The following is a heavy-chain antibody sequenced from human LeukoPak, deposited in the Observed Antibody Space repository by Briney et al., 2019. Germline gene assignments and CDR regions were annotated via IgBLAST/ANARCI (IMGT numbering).Heavy chain of an antibody. CDR1: GGSISSGGYY. CDR2: IYYSGST. V-gene: IGHV4-31*03. J-gene: IGHJ6*04. CDR3: AREMTTVTTRYGMDV. Sequence: SETLSLTCTVSGGSISSGGYYWSWIRQHPGKGLEWIGYIYYSGSTYYNPSLKSRVTISVDTSKNQFSLKLSPVTAADTAVYYCAREMTTVTTRYGMDVWGKGTTVTVSS. D-gene: IGHD4-17*01.